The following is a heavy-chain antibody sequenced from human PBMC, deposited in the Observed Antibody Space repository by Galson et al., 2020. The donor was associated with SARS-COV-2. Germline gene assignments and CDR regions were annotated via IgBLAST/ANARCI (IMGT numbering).Heavy chain of an antibody. CDR2: ISGSGGST. D-gene: IGHD5-18*01. Sequence: GGSLRLSCAASGFTFSSYAMSWVRQAPGKGLEWVSAISGSGGSTYYADSVKGRFTISRDNSKNTLYLQMNSLRAEDTAVYYCAKGSDGDYGTWIQLDYFDYWGQGTLVTVSS. CDR1: GFTFSSYA. CDR3: AKGSDGDYGTWIQLDYFDY. J-gene: IGHJ4*02. V-gene: IGHV3-23*01.